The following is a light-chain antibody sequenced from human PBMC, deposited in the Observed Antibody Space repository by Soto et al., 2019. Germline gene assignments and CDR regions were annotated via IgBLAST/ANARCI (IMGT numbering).Light chain of an antibody. J-gene: IGLJ1*01. CDR3: SSSGGDSPYV. Sequence: QSALTQPPSASGSPGQSVAISCTGTTSDIGGYNYVSWYQQHPGKAPKLMIYEVNKRPSGVPDRFSGSKSGNTASLAVSGLQAEDEADYYCSSSGGDSPYVFGTGTKLTVL. CDR2: EVN. CDR1: TSDIGGYNY. V-gene: IGLV2-8*01.